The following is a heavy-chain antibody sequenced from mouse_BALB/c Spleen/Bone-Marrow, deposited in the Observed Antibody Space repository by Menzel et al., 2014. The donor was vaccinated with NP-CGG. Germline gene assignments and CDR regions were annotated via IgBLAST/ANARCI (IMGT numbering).Heavy chain of an antibody. CDR3: TRYDLTTRAFAY. Sequence: PGQGPEWIGMIHLSDSESRLNQKFKDKATLTVDKSSSTAYMQLSSPTSEDSAVYYCTRYDLTTRAFAYWGQGTLVTVSA. J-gene: IGHJ3*01. D-gene: IGHD3-3*01. V-gene: IGHV1-74*01. CDR2: IHLSDSES.